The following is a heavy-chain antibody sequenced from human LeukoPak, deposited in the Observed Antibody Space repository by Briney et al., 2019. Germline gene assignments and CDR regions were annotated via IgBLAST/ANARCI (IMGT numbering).Heavy chain of an antibody. CDR3: ASGYSYGLYWYFDL. CDR2: IYYSGST. V-gene: IGHV4-39*01. J-gene: IGHJ2*01. D-gene: IGHD5-18*01. CDR1: GGSISSSSYY. Sequence: SETLSLTCTVSGGSISSSSYYWGWIRQPPGKGLEWIGSIYYSGSTYYNPSLKSRVTMSVDTSKNQFSLKLSSVTAADTAVYYCASGYSYGLYWYFDLWGRGTLVTVSS.